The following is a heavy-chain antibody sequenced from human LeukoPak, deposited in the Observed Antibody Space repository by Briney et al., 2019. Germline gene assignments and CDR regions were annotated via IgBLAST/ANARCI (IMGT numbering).Heavy chain of an antibody. CDR3: AKDLNAPAMDCSSTSCREVDY. CDR2: IKEDGSER. D-gene: IGHD2-2*01. J-gene: IGHJ4*02. Sequence: GGSLRLSCEGSAFIFSGHWMNWVRQTPGKGLEWVASIKEDGSERQYVDSVKGRFSISRDNSKNTLYLQMNSLRAEDTAVYYCAKDLNAPAMDCSSTSCREVDYWGQGTLVTVSS. CDR1: AFIFSGHW. V-gene: IGHV3-7*03.